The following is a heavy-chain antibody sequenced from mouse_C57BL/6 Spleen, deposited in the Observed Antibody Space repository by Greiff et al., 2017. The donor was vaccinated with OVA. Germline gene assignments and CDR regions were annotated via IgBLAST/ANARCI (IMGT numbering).Heavy chain of an antibody. CDR1: GYAFSSSW. D-gene: IGHD1-1*01. J-gene: IGHJ4*01. CDR2: IYPGDGDT. V-gene: IGHV1-82*01. Sequence: QVQLKQSGPELVKPGASVKISCKASGYAFSSSWMNWVKQRPGKGLEWIGRIYPGDGDTNYNGKFKGKATLTADKSSSTAYMQLSSLTSEDSAVYFCARYGRYAMDYWGQGTSVTVSS. CDR3: ARYGRYAMDY.